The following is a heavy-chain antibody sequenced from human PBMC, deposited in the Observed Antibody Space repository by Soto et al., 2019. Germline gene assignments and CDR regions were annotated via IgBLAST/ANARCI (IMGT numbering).Heavy chain of an antibody. Sequence: ASVKVSCKASGYTFTSYGISWVRQAPGQGLEWMGWISAYNGNTNYAQKLQGRVTMTTDTSTSTAYMELRSLRSDDTAVYYCARDRNEHRPYGSGICDYWGQGTLVTVSS. CDR1: GYTFTSYG. V-gene: IGHV1-18*01. D-gene: IGHD3-10*01. CDR3: ARDRNEHRPYGSGICDY. CDR2: ISAYNGNT. J-gene: IGHJ4*02.